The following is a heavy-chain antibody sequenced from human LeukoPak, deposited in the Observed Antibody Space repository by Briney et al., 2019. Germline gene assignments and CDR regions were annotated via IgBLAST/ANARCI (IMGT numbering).Heavy chain of an antibody. J-gene: IGHJ3*02. CDR2: FHNSGTS. Sequence: SETLSLTCTVSDDSISDYYRGWIRQPPGKGLEWIGYFHNSGTSTYNPSLKSRVTISVDTSKNQFSLKLSSVTAADTAVYYCALSVGATGSRAFDIWGQGTMVTVSS. CDR3: ALSVGATGSRAFDI. D-gene: IGHD1-26*01. V-gene: IGHV4-59*08. CDR1: DDSISDYY.